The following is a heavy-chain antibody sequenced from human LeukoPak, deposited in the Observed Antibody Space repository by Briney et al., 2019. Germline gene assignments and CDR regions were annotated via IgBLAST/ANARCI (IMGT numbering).Heavy chain of an antibody. D-gene: IGHD3-9*01. Sequence: PSETLSLTCTVSGGSISSGGYYWSWIRQHPGRGLEWIGYIYYSGSTDYNPSLKSRFTMSVDTSKNQFSLKLSSVTAADTAVYYCASADYDMAFDIWGQGTMVTVSS. CDR2: IYYSGST. CDR3: ASADYDMAFDI. J-gene: IGHJ3*02. V-gene: IGHV4-31*03. CDR1: GGSISSGGYY.